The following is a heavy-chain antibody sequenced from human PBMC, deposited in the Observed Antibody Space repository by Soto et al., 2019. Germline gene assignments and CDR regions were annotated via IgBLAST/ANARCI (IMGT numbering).Heavy chain of an antibody. V-gene: IGHV4-39*01. CDR3: ARPHSGGLVPFDF. CDR2: IYYSGGT. D-gene: IGHD6-6*01. Sequence: PSETLSLTCTVSGGSISSGSYYWAWIRQPPGKGLEWIGSIYYSGGTYYNPSLKSRVTVSVDTSRNLFSLRLSSVTAADTAVYYCARPHSGGLVPFDFWGQGTLVTVSS. CDR1: GGSISSGSYY. J-gene: IGHJ4*02.